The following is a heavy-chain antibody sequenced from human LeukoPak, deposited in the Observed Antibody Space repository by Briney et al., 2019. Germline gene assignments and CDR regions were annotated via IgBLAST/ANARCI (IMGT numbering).Heavy chain of an antibody. J-gene: IGHJ6*02. CDR2: ISYDGSKK. D-gene: IGHD3-3*01. CDR1: GFTFSSYA. CDR3: ARGGDFWSGYKTHEYGLDV. Sequence: PGRSLRLSCAASGFTFSSYAMHWVRQAPGKGLEWVPVISYDGSKKYHADSVKGRFTISRDNSNKMQYLEMDSLRADDTAVYYCARGGDFWSGYKTHEYGLDVWGQGTTVTVSS. V-gene: IGHV3-30-3*01.